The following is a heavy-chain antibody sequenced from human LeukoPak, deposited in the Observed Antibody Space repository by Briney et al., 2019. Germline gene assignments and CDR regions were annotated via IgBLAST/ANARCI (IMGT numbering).Heavy chain of an antibody. Sequence: SETLSLTCTVSAGSISNYYWSWIRQPAGKGLEWIGRIYTSGSTNYNPSLKSRVTISVDKSKNQFSLKLSSVTAADTAVYYCAGGLGGTTGEQNWFDPGGQGTLVTVSS. D-gene: IGHD1-7*01. CDR2: IYTSGST. CDR1: AGSISNYY. CDR3: AGGLGGTTGEQNWFDP. V-gene: IGHV4-4*07. J-gene: IGHJ5*02.